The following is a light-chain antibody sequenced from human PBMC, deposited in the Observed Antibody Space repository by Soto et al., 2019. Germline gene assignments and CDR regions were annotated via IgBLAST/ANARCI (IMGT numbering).Light chain of an antibody. V-gene: IGLV6-57*04. CDR3: QSYDSNTVV. Sequence: NFMLTQPHSVSESPGKTVIISCTRSSGGTASNSVQWYQQRPGSAPSTVIYEDNQRPSGVPDRFSGSTDGSSNSASLTISGLQTEDEADYYCQSYDSNTVVFGGGTKVTVL. J-gene: IGLJ2*01. CDR2: EDN. CDR1: SGGTASNS.